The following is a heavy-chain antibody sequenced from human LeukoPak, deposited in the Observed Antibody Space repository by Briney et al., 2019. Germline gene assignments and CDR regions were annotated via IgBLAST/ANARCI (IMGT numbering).Heavy chain of an antibody. CDR3: ARAYCTSTSCTLIDY. CDR2: IDDDGSST. CDR1: GFTFSSYW. D-gene: IGHD2-2*01. V-gene: IGHV3-74*01. Sequence: GGSLRLSCAASGFTFSSYWMHWVRQAPGKGLVWVSRIDDDGSSTTYADSVKGRFTISRDNAKNTLYLQMNTLRADDTAVYYCARAYCTSTSCTLIDYWGQGTLVAVSS. J-gene: IGHJ4*02.